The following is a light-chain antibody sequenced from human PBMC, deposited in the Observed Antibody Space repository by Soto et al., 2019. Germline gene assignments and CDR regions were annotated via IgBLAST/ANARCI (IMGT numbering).Light chain of an antibody. CDR3: QQYYSTPYT. J-gene: IGKJ2*01. Sequence: DIVKTQSPDSLAVSLGERATINCKSGQSVLYSSKNKNYLAWYQQKAGQPPKLLIFGASTRESGVPDRFSGSGSGPDFTLTISSLQAEDVAVYYCQQYYSTPYTFGQGTKLEIK. CDR1: QSVLYSSKNKNY. V-gene: IGKV4-1*01. CDR2: GAS.